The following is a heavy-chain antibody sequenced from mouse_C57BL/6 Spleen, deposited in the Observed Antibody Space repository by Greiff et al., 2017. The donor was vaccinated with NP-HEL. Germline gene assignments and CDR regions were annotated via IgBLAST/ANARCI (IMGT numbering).Heavy chain of an antibody. Sequence: VKLQQPGAELVKPGASVKLSCKASGYTFTSYWMHWVKQRPGQGLEWIGMIHPNSGSTNYNEKFKSKATLTVDKSSSTAYMQLSSLTSEDSAVYYCARVYYDYEAYWGQGTLVTVSA. CDR2: IHPNSGST. J-gene: IGHJ3*01. D-gene: IGHD2-4*01. CDR3: ARVYYDYEAY. CDR1: GYTFTSYW. V-gene: IGHV1-64*01.